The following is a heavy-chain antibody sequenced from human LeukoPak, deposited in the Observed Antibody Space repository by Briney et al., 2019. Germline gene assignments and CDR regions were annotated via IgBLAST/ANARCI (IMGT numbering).Heavy chain of an antibody. Sequence: GGSLRLSCAASGFTFSDYWMHWVRHVPGKGLVWVSHINNDGSRTSYADSVKGRFTVSRDNDKNTLYLQMNSLRAEDTAVYYCTRALGYCYNTRCLDYFDNWGQGTLVTVSS. CDR2: INNDGSRT. J-gene: IGHJ4*02. CDR3: TRALGYCYNTRCLDYFDN. V-gene: IGHV3-74*01. D-gene: IGHD2-2*01. CDR1: GFTFSDYW.